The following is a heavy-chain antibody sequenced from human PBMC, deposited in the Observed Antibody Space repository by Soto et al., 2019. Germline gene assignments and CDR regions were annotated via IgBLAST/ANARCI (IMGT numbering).Heavy chain of an antibody. Sequence: QVQLVQSGAEVKKPGSSVKVSCKASGGTFSSYSINWVRQAPGQGLEWMGGIIPIFGTANSAQKFQGRVTLTAEESTSTAHMELNSLRNEDTAVYYCARPFQSWPGGWYFDLWGRGTLVTVSS. D-gene: IGHD3-16*01. CDR2: IIPIFGTA. CDR3: ARPFQSWPGGWYFDL. V-gene: IGHV1-69*01. CDR1: GGTFSSYS. J-gene: IGHJ2*01.